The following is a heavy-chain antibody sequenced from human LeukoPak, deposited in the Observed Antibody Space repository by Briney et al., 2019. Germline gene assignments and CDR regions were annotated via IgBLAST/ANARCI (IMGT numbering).Heavy chain of an antibody. CDR3: ARDLYSSGWAYNWFDP. J-gene: IGHJ5*02. V-gene: IGHV3-66*01. Sequence: GGFLRLSCAASGFTVSSNYMSWVRQAPGKGLEWVSVIYSGGSTYYADSVKGRFTISRDNSKNTLYLQMNSLRAEDTAVYYCARDLYSSGWAYNWFDPWGQGTLVTVSS. CDR1: GFTVSSNY. D-gene: IGHD6-19*01. CDR2: IYSGGST.